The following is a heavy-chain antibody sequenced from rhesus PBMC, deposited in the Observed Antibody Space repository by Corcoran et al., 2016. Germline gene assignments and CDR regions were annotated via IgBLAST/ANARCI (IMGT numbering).Heavy chain of an antibody. CDR3: ARSGGSYYGPDY. V-gene: IGHV4-80*01. CDR1: GASISSYW. D-gene: IGHD3-16*01. Sequence: QVQLQESGPGLVKPSETLSLTCAVSGASISSYWWSWIRQPPEKGLEWIGEINGNRVRTYYNPSLKSGVTISKDASKNPFSLKLSSVTAADTAVYYCARSGGSYYGPDYWGQGVLVTVSS. J-gene: IGHJ4*01. CDR2: INGNRVRT.